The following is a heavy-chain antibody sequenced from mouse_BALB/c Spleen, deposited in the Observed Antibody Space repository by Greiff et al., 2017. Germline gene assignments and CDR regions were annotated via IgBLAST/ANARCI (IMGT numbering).Heavy chain of an antibody. CDR2: ISSGSSTI. CDR1: GFTFTSFG. D-gene: IGHD1-1*01. V-gene: IGHV5-17*02. J-gene: IGHJ4*01. Sequence: DVKLMESGGGLVQPGGSRKISCAASGFTFTSFGMHWVRQAPEQGLEWVAYISSGSSTIYYADTVKGRYTISRDNPKNTLFLQMTSLRSEDPALDYCARDSSSHYEALDYWGQGTSVTVSA. CDR3: ARDSSSHYEALDY.